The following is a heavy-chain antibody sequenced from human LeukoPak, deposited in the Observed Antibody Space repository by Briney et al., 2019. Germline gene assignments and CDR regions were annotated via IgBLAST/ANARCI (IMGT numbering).Heavy chain of an antibody. Sequence: SETLSLTCTVSGGSISSYYWSWIRQPAGKGLEWIGRIYTSGSTSYNPSLKSRVTMSVDTSKNQFSLKLSSVTAADTAVYYCARDHDFWSGPTFDPWGQGTLVTVSS. V-gene: IGHV4-4*07. CDR3: ARDHDFWSGPTFDP. D-gene: IGHD3-3*01. J-gene: IGHJ5*02. CDR1: GGSISSYY. CDR2: IYTSGST.